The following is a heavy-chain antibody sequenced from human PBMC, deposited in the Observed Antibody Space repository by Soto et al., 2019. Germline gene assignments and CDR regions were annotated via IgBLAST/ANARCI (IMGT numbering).Heavy chain of an antibody. J-gene: IGHJ4*02. CDR2: ISSSSSYI. D-gene: IGHD2-15*01. CDR3: ASGCYCSGGSCYCVQGKRPLY. V-gene: IGHV3-21*01. CDR1: GFTFSSYS. Sequence: GGSLRLSCAASGFTFSSYSMNWVRQAPGKGLEWVSSISSSSSYIYYADSVKGRFTISRDNAKNSLYLQMNSLRAEDTAVYYCASGCYCSGGSCYCVQGKRPLYWGQGTLVTVSS.